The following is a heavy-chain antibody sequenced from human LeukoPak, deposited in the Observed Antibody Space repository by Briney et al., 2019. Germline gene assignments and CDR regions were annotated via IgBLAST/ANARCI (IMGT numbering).Heavy chain of an antibody. J-gene: IGHJ1*01. CDR1: GFTFRNYG. Sequence: KAGRSLRLSCEVSGFTFRNYGMNWVRQAPGKGLEWVAVISYDGINEYYVDSVKGRFTISRDNSKNSLYLQMESLTIEDTAVYYCATGRVDYGDYGVVKHWGQGTLVTVSS. CDR2: ISYDGINE. V-gene: IGHV3-30*03. CDR3: ATGRVDYGDYGVVKH. D-gene: IGHD4-17*01.